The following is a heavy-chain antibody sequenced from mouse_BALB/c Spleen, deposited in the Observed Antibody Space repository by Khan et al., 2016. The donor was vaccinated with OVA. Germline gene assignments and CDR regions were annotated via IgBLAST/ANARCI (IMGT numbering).Heavy chain of an antibody. Sequence: VQLQESGAELAKPGASVKMSCKASGYNFINYWILWVKQRPGQGLEWIGYINPSTGYTEYNQNFKDKATLTADKSSSTAYMQLSSLTSEDSAVYYCARRGLRWDFDYGGQGTTLTVSS. CDR2: INPSTGYT. V-gene: IGHV1-7*01. J-gene: IGHJ2*01. CDR1: GYNFINYW. D-gene: IGHD1-1*01. CDR3: ARRGLRWDFDY.